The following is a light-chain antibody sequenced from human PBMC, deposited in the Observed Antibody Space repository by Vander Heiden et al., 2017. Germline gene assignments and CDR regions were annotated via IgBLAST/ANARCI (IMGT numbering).Light chain of an antibody. V-gene: IGLV2-23*02. CDR1: SSDVGSYNL. CDR2: EVS. Sequence: HSALTQLASVPQPHEQSITIACTGTSSDVGSYNLDSWYQQHPGKAPKLMIYEVSKRPSGVSKRFSGSKTGNTASLTIDGLQAEDEADYYCCSYAGSSTYVFGTGTKVTVL. J-gene: IGLJ1*01. CDR3: CSYAGSSTYV.